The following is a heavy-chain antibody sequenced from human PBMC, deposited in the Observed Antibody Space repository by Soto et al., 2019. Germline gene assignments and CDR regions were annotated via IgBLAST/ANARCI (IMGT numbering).Heavy chain of an antibody. D-gene: IGHD3-10*01. CDR1: GYTFTSYA. CDR3: ASSYYGSGNPKDYYYGMDV. Sequence: QVQLVQSGAEVKKPGASVKVSCKASGYTFTSYAMHWVRQAPGQRLEWMGWINAGNGNTKYSQKFQGRVTINRDTSASTAYMELSSLRSEDTAVYYCASSYYGSGNPKDYYYGMDVWGQGTTVTVSS. CDR2: INAGNGNT. J-gene: IGHJ6*02. V-gene: IGHV1-3*01.